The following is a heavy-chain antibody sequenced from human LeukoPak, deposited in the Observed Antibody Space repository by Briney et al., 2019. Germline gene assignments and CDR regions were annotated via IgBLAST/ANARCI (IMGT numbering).Heavy chain of an antibody. D-gene: IGHD1-26*01. CDR2: IYYSGST. CDR3: ARHEYSGSYYGLSWFDP. V-gene: IGHV4-39*01. CDR1: GGSISSSGYY. J-gene: IGHJ5*02. Sequence: SETLSLTCTVSGGSISSSGYYWGWIRQPPGKELEWIASIYYSGSTYYNPSLKSRVTISVDTSKNQLSLKLSSLTAADTAVYYCARHEYSGSYYGLSWFDPWGQGTLVTVSS.